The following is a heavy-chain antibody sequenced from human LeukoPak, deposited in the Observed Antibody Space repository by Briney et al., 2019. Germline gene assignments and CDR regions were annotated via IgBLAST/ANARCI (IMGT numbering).Heavy chain of an antibody. CDR1: GFTFSFYV. V-gene: IGHV3-30*03. CDR3: ARDPTPGTRLYGMDV. Sequence: GGSLRLSCAASGFTFSFYVMHWVRQAPGKGLEWVAVISYDGSKEYYADSVKGRFTISRDNSKNTLYLQMNSLRAEDTAVYYCARDPTPGTRLYGMDVWGQGTTVTVSS. D-gene: IGHD2-2*01. CDR2: ISYDGSKE. J-gene: IGHJ6*02.